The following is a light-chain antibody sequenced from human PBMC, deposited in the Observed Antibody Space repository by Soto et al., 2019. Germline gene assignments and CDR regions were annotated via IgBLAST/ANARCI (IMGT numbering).Light chain of an antibody. Sequence: IQMTQSPSSLSASVGDSVTVTCLARQSINIYLNWYQQKPGKAPTLLIYGASSLQSGVPSRFTGGGSRTDFTLTISSLQPEDCATYDCQHSYKIPYPFGQGTKRESK. CDR3: QHSYKIPYP. V-gene: IGKV1-39*01. J-gene: IGKJ2*01. CDR1: QSINIY. CDR2: GAS.